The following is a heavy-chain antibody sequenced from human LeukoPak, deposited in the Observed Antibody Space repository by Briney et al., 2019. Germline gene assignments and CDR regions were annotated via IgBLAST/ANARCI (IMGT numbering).Heavy chain of an antibody. J-gene: IGHJ4*02. Sequence: VXVSXKAXGYTFTSYDINWVRQATGQGLEXMGWMNPNSGNTGYAQKFRGRVTITRNTSISTAYMELSSLRSEDTAVYYCARGRYYGSGSHDYWGQGTLVTVSS. CDR3: ARGRYYGSGSHDY. CDR2: MNPNSGNT. D-gene: IGHD3-10*01. CDR1: GYTFTSYD. V-gene: IGHV1-8*03.